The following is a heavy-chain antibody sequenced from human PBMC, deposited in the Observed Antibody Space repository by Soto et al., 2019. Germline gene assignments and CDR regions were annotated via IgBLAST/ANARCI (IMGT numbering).Heavy chain of an antibody. J-gene: IGHJ6*02. CDR3: ARDRSSRWSYYYYGMDV. Sequence: QVQLQESGPGLVKPSETLSLTCTVSGGSISSYYWSWIRQPPGKGLEWIGYIYYSGSTNYNPSLKSRVTISVDTSKNQFSLKLSSVTAADTAVYYCARDRSSRWSYYYYGMDVWGQGTTVTVSS. CDR1: GGSISSYY. V-gene: IGHV4-59*01. D-gene: IGHD6-13*01. CDR2: IYYSGST.